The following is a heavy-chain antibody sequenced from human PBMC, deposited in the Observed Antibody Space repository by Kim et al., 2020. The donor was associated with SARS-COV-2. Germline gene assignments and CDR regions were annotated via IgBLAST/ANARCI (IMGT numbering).Heavy chain of an antibody. Sequence: GGSLRLSCAASGFTFSSYAMSWVRQAPGKGLEWVSVIYSGGSSTYYADSVKGRFTISRDNSKNTLYLQMNSLRAEDTAVYYCAKDAVYQLPNPYYYYYGMDVWGQGTTVTVSS. CDR3: AKDAVYQLPNPYYYYYGMDV. CDR2: IYSGGSST. V-gene: IGHV3-23*03. D-gene: IGHD2-2*01. CDR1: GFTFSSYA. J-gene: IGHJ6*02.